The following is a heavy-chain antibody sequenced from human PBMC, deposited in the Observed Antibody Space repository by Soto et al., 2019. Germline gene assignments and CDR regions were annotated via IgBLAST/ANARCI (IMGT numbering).Heavy chain of an antibody. V-gene: IGHV1-24*01. CDR3: AIQAQRRNQIDH. CDR1: GYTVTELS. Sequence: ASVKVSCKVSGYTVTELSIHWVRQAPGEGFERVGGFALEHGETIYAQRFQCRVTMTEESSADTPYMELSSLRSEDTAVYYCAIQAQRRNQIDHWGQGTMVTDSS. CDR2: FALEHGET. D-gene: IGHD1-1*01. J-gene: IGHJ4*02.